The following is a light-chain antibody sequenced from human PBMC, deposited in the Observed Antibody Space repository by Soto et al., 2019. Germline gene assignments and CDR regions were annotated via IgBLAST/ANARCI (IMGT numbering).Light chain of an antibody. CDR2: DAS. Sequence: EIVLTQSPAILSMSPGERATISCRASQSVSSYFAWYQQKPGQAPRLLIYDASNRATGVPARFSGSGSGTDFTLTISSLEPEDFAVYYCQQRRYWPVTFGQGTTVEIK. J-gene: IGKJ1*01. V-gene: IGKV3-11*01. CDR3: QQRRYWPVT. CDR1: QSVSSY.